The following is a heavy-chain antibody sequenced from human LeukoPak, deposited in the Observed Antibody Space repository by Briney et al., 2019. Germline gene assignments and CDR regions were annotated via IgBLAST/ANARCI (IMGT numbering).Heavy chain of an antibody. V-gene: IGHV4-59*12. J-gene: IGHJ5*02. CDR2: IYYSGST. CDR1: GGSFSGYY. CDR3: ARDSDTGYSST. D-gene: IGHD6-13*01. Sequence: SETLSLTCAVYGGSFSGYYWSWIRQPPGKGLEWIGYIYYSGSTYYNPSLKSRVTISVDTSKNQFSLKLSSVTAADTAVYYCARDSDTGYSSTWGQGTLVTVSS.